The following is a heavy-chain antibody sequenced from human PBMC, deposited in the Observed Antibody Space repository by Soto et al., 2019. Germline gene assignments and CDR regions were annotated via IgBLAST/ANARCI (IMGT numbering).Heavy chain of an antibody. D-gene: IGHD1-1*01. J-gene: IGHJ3*02. CDR2: ISGSGGST. V-gene: IGHV3-23*01. CDR1: GFTFSSYA. Sequence: GGSLRLSCAASGFTFSSYAMSWVRQAPGKGLEWVSAISGSGGSTYYADSVKGRSTISRDNSKNTLYLQMNSLRAEDTAVYYCAKSSTPTTIGFDAFDIWGQGTMVTVSS. CDR3: AKSSTPTTIGFDAFDI.